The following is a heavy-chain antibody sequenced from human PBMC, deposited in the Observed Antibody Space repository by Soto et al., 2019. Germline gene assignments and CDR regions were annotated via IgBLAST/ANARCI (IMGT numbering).Heavy chain of an antibody. J-gene: IGHJ3*02. CDR1: GGSISSGDYN. CDR2: VVYSGTT. CDR3: ARDKWRLPLDI. D-gene: IGHD2-8*01. V-gene: IGHV4-30-4*01. Sequence: SETLSLTCTVSGGSISSGDYNWSWIRQPPGKGLECVGYVVYSGTTHYNPSLKSRLSISLDPSNNLFSLRLTSVPAADTSVYYCARDKWRLPLDIWGQGTMVTVSS.